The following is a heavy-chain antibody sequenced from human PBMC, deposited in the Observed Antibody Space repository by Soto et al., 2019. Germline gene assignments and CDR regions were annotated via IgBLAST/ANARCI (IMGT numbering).Heavy chain of an antibody. J-gene: IGHJ6*02. CDR1: GYTFTSYG. CDR2: ISAYNGNT. Sequence: ASVKVSCKASGYTFTSYGISWVRQAPGQGLEWMGWISAYNGNTNYAQKLQGRVTMTTDTSTRTAYMELRSLRSDDTAVYYCARDQEWLRSYYYYYGMDVWGQGTTVTVSS. CDR3: ARDQEWLRSYYYYYGMDV. D-gene: IGHD5-12*01. V-gene: IGHV1-18*04.